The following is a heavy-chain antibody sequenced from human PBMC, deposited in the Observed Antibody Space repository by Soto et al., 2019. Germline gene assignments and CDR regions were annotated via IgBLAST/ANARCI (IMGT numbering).Heavy chain of an antibody. CDR2: IYHGGST. J-gene: IGHJ5*01. D-gene: IGHD3-22*01. CDR3: ARVGPWVPYYYDSSPYTFENWFDS. V-gene: IGHV4-38-2*01. Sequence: LSLTCAVSGYSISSGYYWGLLRQPPGKGLEWIGIIYHGGSTYYNPSLNSRFTLSIDMTNNHVSLILNSVAAADTAVYYCARVGPWVPYYYDSSPYTFENWFDSWGQGTLVTVSS. CDR1: GYSISSGYY.